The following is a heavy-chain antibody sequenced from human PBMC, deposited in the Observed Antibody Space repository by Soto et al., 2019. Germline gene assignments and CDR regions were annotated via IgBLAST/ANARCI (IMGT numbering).Heavy chain of an antibody. CDR2: ISGSGDST. CDR1: GFIFSSYV. J-gene: IGHJ4*02. D-gene: IGHD3-9*01. Sequence: PGGSLRLSCAASGFIFSSYVMSWVRQAPGKGLEWVSAISGSGDSTYYADSVKGRFTISRDNSKNTLYLQMNSLRAEDTAVYYCAKDIRYYDILTGFFYYFDYWGQGTLVTVSS. CDR3: AKDIRYYDILTGFFYYFDY. V-gene: IGHV3-23*01.